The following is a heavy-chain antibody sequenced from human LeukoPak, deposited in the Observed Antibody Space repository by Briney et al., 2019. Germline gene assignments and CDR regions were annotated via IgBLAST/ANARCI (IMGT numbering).Heavy chain of an antibody. J-gene: IGHJ4*02. D-gene: IGHD4-17*01. Sequence: GGSLRLSCAASGFTFSSYAMSWVRQAPGKGLEWVSVLYSGGSAYYADSVRGRFTISRDNSKNTLYLQMSSLRAEDTAVYYCARSSDGDYYYYFDYWGQGTLVTVSS. V-gene: IGHV3-53*01. CDR3: ARSSDGDYYYYFDY. CDR2: LYSGGSA. CDR1: GFTFSSYA.